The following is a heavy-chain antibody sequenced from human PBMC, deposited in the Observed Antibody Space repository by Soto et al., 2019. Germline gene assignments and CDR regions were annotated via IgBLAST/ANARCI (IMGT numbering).Heavy chain of an antibody. Sequence: EVQLLESGGGLVQPGGSLRLSCAASGFTFSISVMSWVRQAPGKGLEWVSAISGTGGSTYYADSVKGRFTISRDNSKNTLYLQMKSLRAEDTAVYYCAKARNGYTYGSFDYCGQGTLVTVSS. CDR1: GFTFSISV. V-gene: IGHV3-23*01. J-gene: IGHJ4*02. CDR3: AKARNGYTYGSFDY. CDR2: ISGTGGST. D-gene: IGHD5-18*01.